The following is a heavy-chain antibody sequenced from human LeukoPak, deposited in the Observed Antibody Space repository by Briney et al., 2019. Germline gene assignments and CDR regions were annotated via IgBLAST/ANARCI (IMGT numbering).Heavy chain of an antibody. CDR1: GGSFSGYY. V-gene: IGHV4-34*01. CDR3: ERGPEVRGVIGYYYYYYMDV. Sequence: PSETLSLTCAVYGGSFSGYYWSWIRQPPGKGLEWIGEINHSGSTNYNPSLKSRVTISVDTSKNQFSLKLSSVTAADTDVYYCERGPEVRGVIGYYYYYYMDVWGKGTTVTASS. CDR2: INHSGST. J-gene: IGHJ6*03. D-gene: IGHD3-10*01.